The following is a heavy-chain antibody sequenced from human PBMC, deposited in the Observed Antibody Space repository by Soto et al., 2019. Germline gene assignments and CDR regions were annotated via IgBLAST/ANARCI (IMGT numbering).Heavy chain of an antibody. CDR3: ARRYYDILTGYYVDFDY. J-gene: IGHJ4*02. Sequence: SETLSLTCTVSGGSINSGNYYWTWIRQLPGKGLEWIGSIYHTGNTYYNPSLESRLTISVDTSKSQFSLKLSSVTAADTAVYYCARRYYDILTGYYVDFDYWGQGTLVT. CDR2: IYHTGNT. V-gene: IGHV4-31*03. CDR1: GGSINSGNYY. D-gene: IGHD3-9*01.